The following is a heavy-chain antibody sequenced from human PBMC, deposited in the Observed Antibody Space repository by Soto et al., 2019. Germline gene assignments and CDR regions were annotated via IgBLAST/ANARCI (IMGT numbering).Heavy chain of an antibody. CDR2: MYHSGRT. CDR3: SRLEWATDYTHPNTTDD. D-gene: IGHD4-4*01. CDR1: GGSISSSNW. V-gene: IGHV4-4*02. Sequence: QVQLQESGPGLVKPSGTLSLTCAVSGGSISSSNWWSWVRQPPGKGLAWIGEMYHSGRTNYNPSLKSQVTISVDKSKSQFPLKQGSVIAAGTAVYYCSRLEWATDYTHPNTTDDWGQGTLVTVSS. J-gene: IGHJ1*01.